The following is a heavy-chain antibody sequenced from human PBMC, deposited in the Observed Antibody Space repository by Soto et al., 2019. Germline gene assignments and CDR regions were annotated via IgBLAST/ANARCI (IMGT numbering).Heavy chain of an antibody. D-gene: IGHD4-17*01. CDR2: IYYSGST. CDR1: GGSISSGGYY. J-gene: IGHJ3*02. CDR3: ARVGMTTVTDAFDI. Sequence: QVQLRESGPGLVKPSQTLSLTCTVSGGSISSGGYYWSWIRQHPGKGLEWIGYIYYSGSTYYNPSLKSRVTISVDTSKNQFSLKLSSVTAADTAVYYCARVGMTTVTDAFDIWGQGTMVTVSS. V-gene: IGHV4-31*03.